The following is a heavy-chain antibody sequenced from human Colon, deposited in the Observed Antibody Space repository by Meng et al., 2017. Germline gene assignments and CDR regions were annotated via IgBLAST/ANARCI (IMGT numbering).Heavy chain of an antibody. Sequence: VELVGSGGGVVQPGRSLRLSCEAAGFTFGSYSMHWVRQAPGKGLDWVAVTSYDEGTKYYADSVRGRFTISRDNSKNTLYLQMNSLRAEDTAVYYCAREPDHRSWLDTWGQGTLVTVSS. CDR3: AREPDHRSWLDT. D-gene: IGHD1-14*01. CDR1: GFTFGSYS. J-gene: IGHJ5*02. CDR2: TSYDEGTK. V-gene: IGHV3-30*04.